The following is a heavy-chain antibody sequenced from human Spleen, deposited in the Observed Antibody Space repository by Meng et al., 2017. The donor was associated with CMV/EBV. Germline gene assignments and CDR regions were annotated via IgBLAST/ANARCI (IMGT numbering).Heavy chain of an antibody. Sequence: GGSLRLSCAASGFTFSSYEMNWVRQAQGKGLEWVSYISSSGGTIYYADSVKGRFIISRDNARNSLYLQMNSLRAEDTAVYYCARAAFLRNYFDYWGQGTLVTVSS. CDR3: ARAAFLRNYFDY. CDR1: GFTFSSYE. J-gene: IGHJ4*02. D-gene: IGHD6-25*01. V-gene: IGHV3-48*03. CDR2: ISSSGGTI.